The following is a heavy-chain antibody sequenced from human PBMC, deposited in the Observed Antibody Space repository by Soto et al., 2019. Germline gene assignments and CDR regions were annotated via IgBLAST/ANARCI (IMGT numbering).Heavy chain of an antibody. CDR2: ISTYKGNT. D-gene: IGHD3-10*01. CDR1: GYTFTRSG. CDR3: ARGVGSGSYYNQYNWFDP. Sequence: ASVKVSCKASGYTFTRSGISWVRQAPGQGLEWMGWISTYKGNTNYAQKFQGRVTMTTDTSTSTGYMELRSLRSDDTAVYYCARGVGSGSYYNQYNWFDPWGQGTLVTVSS. J-gene: IGHJ5*02. V-gene: IGHV1-18*01.